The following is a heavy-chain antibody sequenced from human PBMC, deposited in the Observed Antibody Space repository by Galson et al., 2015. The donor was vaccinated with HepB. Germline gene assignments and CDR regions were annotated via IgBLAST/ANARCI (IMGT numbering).Heavy chain of an antibody. J-gene: IGHJ5*02. Sequence: SVKVSCKASGYTFTSYDINWVRQATGRGLEWMGWMNPNSGNTGFAQKFQGRLTMTRNTSISTAYVELSSLRSEDTAVYYCARRVDYYDYVWGSNRSPNWFDPWGQGTLVTVSS. CDR1: GYTFTSYD. D-gene: IGHD3-16*02. CDR2: MNPNSGNT. V-gene: IGHV1-8*01. CDR3: ARRVDYYDYVWGSNRSPNWFDP.